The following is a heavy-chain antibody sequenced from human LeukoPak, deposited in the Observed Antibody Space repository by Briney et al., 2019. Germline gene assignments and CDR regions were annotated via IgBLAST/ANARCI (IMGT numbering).Heavy chain of an antibody. CDR3: ARRGYSGGNCVGAFDI. CDR1: GYSFTSYW. CDR2: IYPGDSET. J-gene: IGHJ3*02. D-gene: IGHD2-21*02. V-gene: IGHV5-51*01. Sequence: GESLKISCRGSGYSFTSYWIAWVRQMPGKGLEWMGIIYPGDSETRYSPSFQGQVTISADKSISIAYLQWSSLKASDTAMYYCARRGYSGGNCVGAFDIWGQGTMVTVSS.